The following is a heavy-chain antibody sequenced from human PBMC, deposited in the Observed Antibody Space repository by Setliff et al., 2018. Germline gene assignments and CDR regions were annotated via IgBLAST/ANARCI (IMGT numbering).Heavy chain of an antibody. Sequence: GGSLRLSCTASGFTFGDYAMSWVRQAPGKGLEWVGFIRSKAYGVTTEYAASVKGRFTISRDDSNSIAYLQMNSLKTEDTAVYYCTRRGSTSTNWFDPWGQGTLVTVSS. J-gene: IGHJ5*02. CDR1: GFTFGDYA. CDR2: IRSKAYGVTT. CDR3: TRRGSTSTNWFDP. D-gene: IGHD2-2*01. V-gene: IGHV3-49*04.